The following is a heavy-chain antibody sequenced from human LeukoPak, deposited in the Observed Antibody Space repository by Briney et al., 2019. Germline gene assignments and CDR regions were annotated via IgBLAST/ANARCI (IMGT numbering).Heavy chain of an antibody. D-gene: IGHD1-26*01. Sequence: PSETLSLTCTVSGGSITSENFYWSWIRRPAGKGLEWIGRIYSSGSTNYNPSLKSRVTISVDTSKNQFSLKLSSVTAADTAVYYCARALKWAYYMDVWGKGTTVTVSS. CDR1: GGSITSENFY. J-gene: IGHJ6*03. CDR3: ARALKWAYYMDV. V-gene: IGHV4-61*02. CDR2: IYSSGST.